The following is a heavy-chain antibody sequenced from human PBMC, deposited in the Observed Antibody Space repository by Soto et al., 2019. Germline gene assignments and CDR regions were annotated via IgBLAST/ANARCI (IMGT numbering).Heavy chain of an antibody. J-gene: IGHJ4*02. CDR3: AKRFTLFGEVKLSPDFDY. V-gene: IGHV3-23*01. CDR2: ISYSVSNT. D-gene: IGHD3-3*01. Sequence: EVQLLESGGGLVQPEGSLRLSCAASGFTFSSHAMSWVRQAPGKGLEWVSAISYSVSNTYYTDSVKGRFTISRDNSKNTLYLQMNSLRVEDTAIYYCAKRFTLFGEVKLSPDFDYWGQGTLVTVSS. CDR1: GFTFSSHA.